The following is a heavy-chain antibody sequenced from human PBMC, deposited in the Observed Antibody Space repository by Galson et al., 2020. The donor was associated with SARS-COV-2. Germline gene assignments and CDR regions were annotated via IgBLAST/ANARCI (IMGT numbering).Heavy chain of an antibody. J-gene: IGHJ4*02. CDR2: VSHSGST. D-gene: IGHD2-2*02. Sequence: SETLSLTCSVSGYSISNGYYWGWIRQPPGKGPEWIGSVSHSGSTFYNPPLNSRVTISVDTSKNRFSLRLNSVTAADTAVYYCAREYTIQTDYFDYWGLGTLVTVSS. V-gene: IGHV4-38-2*02. CDR3: AREYTIQTDYFDY. CDR1: GYSISNGYY.